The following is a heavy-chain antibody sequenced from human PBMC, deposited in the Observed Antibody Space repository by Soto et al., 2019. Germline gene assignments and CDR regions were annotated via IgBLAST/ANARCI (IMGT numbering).Heavy chain of an antibody. V-gene: IGHV1-69*12. J-gene: IGHJ6*02. Sequence: QVQLVQSGAEVKKPGSSVKVSSKASGGTFSSYAISWVRQAPGQGLEWMGGIIPIFGTANYAQKFQGRVTITADESSSTAYMELSSLRSEDTAVYYCARMAGIAVRYYYYRMDVWGQGTTVTVSS. CDR3: ARMAGIAVRYYYYRMDV. CDR1: GGTFSSYA. CDR2: IIPIFGTA. D-gene: IGHD6-19*01.